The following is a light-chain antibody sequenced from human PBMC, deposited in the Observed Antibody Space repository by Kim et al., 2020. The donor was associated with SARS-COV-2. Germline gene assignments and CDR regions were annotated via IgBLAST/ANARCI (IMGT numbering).Light chain of an antibody. CDR1: QSVRSS. J-gene: IGKJ4*01. CDR2: DAA. CDR3: QQRISWPLT. Sequence: LSPGERATLSCRASQSVRSSLAWYQQKSGQAPRLLIYDAAKRATGIPARFSGSGSGTDFTLTISSLEPEDFAVYYCQQRISWPLTFGGGTKVDIK. V-gene: IGKV3-11*01.